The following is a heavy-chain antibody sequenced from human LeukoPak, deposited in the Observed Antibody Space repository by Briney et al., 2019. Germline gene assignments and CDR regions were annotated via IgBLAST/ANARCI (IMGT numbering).Heavy chain of an antibody. CDR3: ARSPRRIAAAGSRFDY. CDR2: INHSGST. CDR1: GGSFSGYY. Sequence: PSETLSLTCAVYGGSFSGYYWSWIRQPPGKGLEWIGEINHSGSTNYNPSLKSRVTISVDTSKNQFSLRLSSVTAADTAVYYCARSPRRIAAAGSRFDYWGQGTLVTVSS. J-gene: IGHJ4*02. V-gene: IGHV4-34*01. D-gene: IGHD6-13*01.